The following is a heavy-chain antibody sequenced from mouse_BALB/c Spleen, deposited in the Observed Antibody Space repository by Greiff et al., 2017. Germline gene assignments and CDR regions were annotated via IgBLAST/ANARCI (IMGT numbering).Heavy chain of an antibody. CDR1: GFTFSSYG. CDR3: ARLITTVVATYYYAMDY. J-gene: IGHJ4*01. CDR2: ISSGGSYT. D-gene: IGHD1-1*01. Sequence: EVMLVESGGDLVKPGGSLKLSCAASGFTFSSYGMSWVRQTPDKRLEWVATISSGGSYTYYPDSVKGRFTISRDNAKNTLYLQMSSLKSEDTAMYYCARLITTVVATYYYAMDYWGQGTSVTVSS. V-gene: IGHV5-6*01.